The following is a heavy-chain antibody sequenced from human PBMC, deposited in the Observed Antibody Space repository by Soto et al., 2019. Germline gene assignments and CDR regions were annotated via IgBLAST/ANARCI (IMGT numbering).Heavy chain of an antibody. J-gene: IGHJ4*02. Sequence: GESLKISCNGSGYSFAGHWITWVRQKPGKGLEWMGRIDPSDSQTYYSPSFRGHVTISATKSITTVFLQWSSLRASDTAMYYCARQIYDSDTGPNFQYYFDSWGQGTPVTVSS. D-gene: IGHD3-22*01. CDR1: GYSFAGHW. V-gene: IGHV5-10-1*01. CDR3: ARQIYDSDTGPNFQYYFDS. CDR2: IDPSDSQT.